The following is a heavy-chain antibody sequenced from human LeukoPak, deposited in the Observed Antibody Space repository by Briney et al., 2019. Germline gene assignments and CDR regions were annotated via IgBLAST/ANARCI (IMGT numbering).Heavy chain of an antibody. CDR1: GFTFSDYY. CDR3: AKDPREGFTMVRGVTVWYFDY. D-gene: IGHD3-10*01. Sequence: PGGSLRLSCAASGFTFSDYYMSWIRQAPGKGLERVAVISYDGSNKYYADSVKGRFTISRDNSKNTLYLQMNGLRAEDTAVYYCAKDPREGFTMVRGVTVWYFDYWGQGTLVTVSS. V-gene: IGHV3-30*18. CDR2: ISYDGSNK. J-gene: IGHJ4*02.